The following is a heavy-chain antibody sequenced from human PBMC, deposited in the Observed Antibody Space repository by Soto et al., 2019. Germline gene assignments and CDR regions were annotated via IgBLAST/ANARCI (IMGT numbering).Heavy chain of an antibody. CDR3: ARSSRDGYNYDYYYYGMDV. D-gene: IGHD5-12*01. J-gene: IGHJ6*02. V-gene: IGHV6-1*01. Sequence: SQTLSLTCAISGDSVSSNSAAWNWIRQSPSRGLEWLGRTYYRSKWYNDYAVSVKSRITINPDTSKNQFSLQLNSVTPEDTAVYYCARSSRDGYNYDYYYYGMDVWGQGTTVTVSS. CDR1: GDSVSSNSAA. CDR2: TYYRSKWYN.